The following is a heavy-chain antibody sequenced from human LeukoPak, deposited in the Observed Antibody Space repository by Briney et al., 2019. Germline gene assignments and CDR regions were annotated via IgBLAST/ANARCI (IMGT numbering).Heavy chain of an antibody. D-gene: IGHD3-22*01. CDR2: IIPIFDTA. Sequence: SVKVSCKASGGTFSSYAISWVRQAPGQGLEWTGGIIPIFDTANYAQKFQGRVTITTDESTSTAYMELSSLRSEDTAVYYCARDSSGYYYDLFDYWGQGTLVTVSS. V-gene: IGHV1-69*05. CDR3: ARDSSGYYYDLFDY. J-gene: IGHJ4*02. CDR1: GGTFSSYA.